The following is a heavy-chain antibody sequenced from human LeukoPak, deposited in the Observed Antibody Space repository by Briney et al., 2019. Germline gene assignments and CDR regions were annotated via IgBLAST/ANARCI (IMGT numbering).Heavy chain of an antibody. Sequence: GGSLRLSCAASGFTFSSYWMHWVRQAPGKGLVWVSRINTDGSITNYADSVKGRFTISRDNAKNSLYLQMNSLRAEDTAVYYCARAFYYDSSGPGDYWGQGTLVTVSS. CDR2: INTDGSIT. D-gene: IGHD3-22*01. J-gene: IGHJ4*02. V-gene: IGHV3-74*01. CDR1: GFTFSSYW. CDR3: ARAFYYDSSGPGDY.